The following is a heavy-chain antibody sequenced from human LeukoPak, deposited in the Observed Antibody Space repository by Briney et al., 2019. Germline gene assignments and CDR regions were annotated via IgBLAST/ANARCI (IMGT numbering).Heavy chain of an antibody. Sequence: GGSLRLSCAASGFTFSRHGMHWVRQAPGKGLEWVAFLRYDGNNKYYANSVKGRFTISRDNSKNTLYLQMNSLRAEDTALYYCVKHSAPVLAAARFDYWGQGNLVTVSS. D-gene: IGHD2-2*01. CDR1: GFTFSRHG. J-gene: IGHJ4*02. V-gene: IGHV3-30*02. CDR3: VKHSAPVLAAARFDY. CDR2: LRYDGNNK.